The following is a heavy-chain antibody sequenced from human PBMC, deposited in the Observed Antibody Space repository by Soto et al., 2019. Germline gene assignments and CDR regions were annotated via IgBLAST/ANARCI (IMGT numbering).Heavy chain of an antibody. V-gene: IGHV1-18*01. CDR2: ISAYNGNT. Sequence: ASVKVSGKASGYTFTSYGMRWVRQAPGQGLEWMGWISAYNGNTNYAQKFQGRVTINTDTSTSTAYMELRSLRSEDTAVYYCASGASYMGATNFDYWGQGTLVTVAS. J-gene: IGHJ4*02. CDR1: GYTFTSYG. D-gene: IGHD1-26*01. CDR3: ASGASYMGATNFDY.